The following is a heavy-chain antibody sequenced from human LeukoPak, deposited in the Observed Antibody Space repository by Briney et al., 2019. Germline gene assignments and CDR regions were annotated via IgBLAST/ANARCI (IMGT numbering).Heavy chain of an antibody. CDR2: IGGSGVIT. D-gene: IGHD3-22*01. CDR1: GFTFSSYA. Sequence: GGSLRLSCAASGFTFSSYAMRWVRQAPGKGLEWVSAIGGSGVITYYADSVKGRFTISGDNSKNTLYLQINSLRAEDTAVYYCTKGRGGGYYFDYWGQGTLVTVSS. V-gene: IGHV3-23*01. CDR3: TKGRGGGYYFDY. J-gene: IGHJ4*02.